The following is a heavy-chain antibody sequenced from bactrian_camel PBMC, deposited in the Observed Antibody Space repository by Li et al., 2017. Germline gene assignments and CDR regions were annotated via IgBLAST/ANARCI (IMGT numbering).Heavy chain of an antibody. J-gene: IGHJ4*01. CDR2: IDSDGTPT. CDR1: SSYSRAC. CDR3: AAQLGIRAWLCNTDNSDYGY. Sequence: HVQLVESGGGSVDTGGSLNLTCSAHSSYSRACMGWFRQAPGKEREGVAAIDSDGTPTYGRAVKGRFTISKDNAKNTLYLQMNSLKPEDTGMYVCAAQLGIRAWLCNTDNSDYGYWGQWTQVIV. V-gene: IGHV3S6*01. D-gene: IGHD5*01.